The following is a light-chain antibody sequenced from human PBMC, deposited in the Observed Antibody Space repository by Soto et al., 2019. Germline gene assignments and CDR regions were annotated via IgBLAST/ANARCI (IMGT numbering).Light chain of an antibody. CDR2: GAS. CDR3: QLYGTSPKT. V-gene: IGKV3-20*01. J-gene: IGKJ1*01. CDR1: ETVAGSY. Sequence: EIVLTQSPGTLSLSPGERATLSCRASETVAGSYLAWYQQKPGQAPRLLIHGASTRATGIADRFSGSGAGTDFSCTISRLEPEDFAVYYCQLYGTSPKTVGQGTKVDIK.